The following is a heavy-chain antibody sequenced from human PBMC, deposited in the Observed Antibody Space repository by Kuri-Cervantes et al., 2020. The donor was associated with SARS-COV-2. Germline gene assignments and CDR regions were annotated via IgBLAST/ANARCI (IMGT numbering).Heavy chain of an antibody. CDR3: ARDPTGYCSGGSCHLDSWFDP. CDR2: INPNSGGT. D-gene: IGHD2-15*01. V-gene: IGHV1-2*02. CDR1: GYTFTGYY. J-gene: IGHJ5*02. Sequence: ASVKVSCKASGYTFTGYYMHWVRQAPGQGLEWMGWINPNSGGTNYAQKFQGRVTMTRDTSISTAYMELSRLRSDDTAVYYCARDPTGYCSGGSCHLDSWFDPWGQGTLVTVSS.